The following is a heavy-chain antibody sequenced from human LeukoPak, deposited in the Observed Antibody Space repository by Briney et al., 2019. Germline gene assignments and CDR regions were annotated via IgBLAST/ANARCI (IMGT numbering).Heavy chain of an antibody. J-gene: IGHJ4*02. CDR1: GGSFSGYY. CDR3: AREVERSYYFDY. CDR2: INHSGST. Sequence: SETLSLTCAVYGGSFSGYYWSWIRQPPGKGLEWIGEINHSGSTNYNPSLKSRVTISVDTSKNQFSLKLSSVTAADTAVYYCAREVERSYYFDYWGQGTLVTVSS. V-gene: IGHV4-34*01. D-gene: IGHD5-24*01.